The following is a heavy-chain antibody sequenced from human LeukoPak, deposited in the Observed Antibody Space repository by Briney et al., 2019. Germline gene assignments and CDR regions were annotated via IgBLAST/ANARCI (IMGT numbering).Heavy chain of an antibody. CDR2: IYYSGST. CDR1: GGSISSYY. Sequence: PSETLSLTCTVSGGSISSYYWSWIRQPPGKGLEWIGYIYYSGSTNYNPSLKSRVTISVDTSKNQFSLKLSSVTAADTAVYYCARDRSRHQAAAGTGWFDPWGQGTLVTVSS. D-gene: IGHD6-13*01. V-gene: IGHV4-59*01. CDR3: ARDRSRHQAAAGTGWFDP. J-gene: IGHJ5*02.